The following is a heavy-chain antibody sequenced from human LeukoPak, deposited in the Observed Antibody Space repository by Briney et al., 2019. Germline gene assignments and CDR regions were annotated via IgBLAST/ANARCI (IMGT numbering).Heavy chain of an antibody. CDR2: TYHSGST. CDR1: GGSLSSNW. Sequence: SGTLSLTCVVSGGSLSSNWWSWVRQPPGKGLEWICETYHSGSTNYNPSLTSRVPMSVDNPKNEFFLKLSSVTAADTAVYYCAGSRVPYGLDVWGKGTTVTVSS. V-gene: IGHV4-4*02. D-gene: IGHD1-26*01. J-gene: IGHJ6*04. CDR3: AGSRVPYGLDV.